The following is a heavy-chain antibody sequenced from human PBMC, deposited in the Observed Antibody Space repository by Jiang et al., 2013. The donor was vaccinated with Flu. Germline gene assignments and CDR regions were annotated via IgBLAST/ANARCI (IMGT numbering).Heavy chain of an antibody. CDR3: ARGEHDSVDF. CDR2: VFRSGGA. CDR1: GDSISSGDYS. V-gene: IGHV4-30-2*01. Sequence: SGLVKPSQTLSLTCDVSGDSISSGDYSWSWIRQPPGKGLEWIGYVFRSGGAYYNPSLNSRVTISLDLSKNQFSLKVNSVTAADTAVYYCARGEHDSVDFWGQGNPGHRLL. D-gene: IGHD2-15*01. J-gene: IGHJ4*02.